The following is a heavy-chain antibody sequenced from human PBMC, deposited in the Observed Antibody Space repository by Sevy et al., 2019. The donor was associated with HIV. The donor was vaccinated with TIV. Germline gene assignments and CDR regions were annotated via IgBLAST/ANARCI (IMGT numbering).Heavy chain of an antibody. CDR1: GFTFSSYA. J-gene: IGHJ6*02. V-gene: IGHV3-33*08. CDR2: IWYDGSNK. D-gene: IGHD6-6*01. Sequence: GGSLRLSCAASGFTFSSYAMHWVRQAPGKGLEWVAVIWYDGSNKYYADSVKGRVTISRDNSKNTLFLQMNSLRDEDTAVYYCARGLAALPGYYYGMDVWGQGTTVTVSS. CDR3: ARGLAALPGYYYGMDV.